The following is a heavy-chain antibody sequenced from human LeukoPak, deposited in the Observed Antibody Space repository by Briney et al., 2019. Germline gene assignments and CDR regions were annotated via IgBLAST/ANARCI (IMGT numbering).Heavy chain of an antibody. CDR3: AIGVVGAIEFEY. D-gene: IGHD2-15*01. V-gene: IGHV1-8*01. Sequence: GASVRLSCTASGYTFSSYDMNWVRQATGQGLEWMACMNSDRGNKGYAENVKGRVTITRDTSISTAYMELSSLRSEDTAVYYCAIGVVGAIEFEYRGQGTLGTVSS. CDR2: MNSDRGNK. CDR1: GYTFSSYD. J-gene: IGHJ4*02.